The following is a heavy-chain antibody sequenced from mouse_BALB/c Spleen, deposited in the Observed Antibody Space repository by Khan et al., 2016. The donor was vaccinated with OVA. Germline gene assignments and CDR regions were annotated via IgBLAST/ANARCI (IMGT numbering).Heavy chain of an antibody. CDR3: AGYGGNYQVFDV. CDR2: ISYSGST. V-gene: IGHV3-8*02. Sequence: EVQLQESGPSLVKPSQTLSLTCSVTGDSITSGYWNWIRKFPGNKIEYMGYISYSGSTYYNPSLKSRISITRDTSKNKYFLQLNSVTVEAKATYYCAGYGGNYQVFDVWGAGTTVTVSS. J-gene: IGHJ1*01. D-gene: IGHD2-1*01. CDR1: GDSITSGY.